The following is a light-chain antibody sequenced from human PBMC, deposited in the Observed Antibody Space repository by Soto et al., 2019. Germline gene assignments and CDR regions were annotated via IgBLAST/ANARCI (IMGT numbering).Light chain of an antibody. Sequence: EIVMTQSPGTLSVSPGERATLSCRASQSVSINLAWFQQKPGQPPRLLIYTASSRAPGVPDRFRGSGSGTDFTLTISRLEPEDFAVYYCHQYGPAPLTFGGGTKVEIK. CDR1: QSVSIN. CDR3: HQYGPAPLT. CDR2: TAS. V-gene: IGKV3-20*01. J-gene: IGKJ4*01.